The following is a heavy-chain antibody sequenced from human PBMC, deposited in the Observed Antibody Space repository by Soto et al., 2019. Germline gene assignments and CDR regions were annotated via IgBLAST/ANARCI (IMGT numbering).Heavy chain of an antibody. J-gene: IGHJ4*02. V-gene: IGHV4-39*01. CDR1: GGSGSSSSYC. CDR2: VYYSGST. CDR3: GRLEGLATISYYFDY. D-gene: IGHD3-9*01. Sequence: LETLPLTCTVSGGSGSSSSYCWGWVRQPPGKGLEWIGSVYYSGSTYYNPSLESRVTISVDKSKNQFSLKLMSLSAADTAVYYCGRLEGLATISYYFDYWGQGALVTVSS.